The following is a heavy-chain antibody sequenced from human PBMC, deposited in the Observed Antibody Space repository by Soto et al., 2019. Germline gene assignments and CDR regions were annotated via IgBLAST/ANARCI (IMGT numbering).Heavy chain of an antibody. J-gene: IGHJ4*02. CDR2: IYYSGST. CDR1: GGSISSGDYY. Sequence: SETLSLTCTVSGGSISSGDYYWSWIRQPPGKGLEWIGYIYYSGSTYYNPSLKSRVTISVDTSKNQFSLKLSSVTAADTAVYYCARDFHPVTTFDYSGQGTLVTVS. D-gene: IGHD4-17*01. CDR3: ARDFHPVTTFDY. V-gene: IGHV4-30-4*01.